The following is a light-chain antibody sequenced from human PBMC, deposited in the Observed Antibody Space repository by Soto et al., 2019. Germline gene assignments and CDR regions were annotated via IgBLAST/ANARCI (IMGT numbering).Light chain of an antibody. CDR1: TSNIGTNT. Sequence: QSFLPQPPSASGTPGQRVTISCSGGTSNIGTNTVNWYQQLPGTAPKLLIYNTNQRPAGVPDRFSGSKSGTSASLAISGLRSEDEASYFCAKWDDSLSVLFGRGTKLTVL. CDR3: AKWDDSLSVL. CDR2: NTN. V-gene: IGLV1-44*01. J-gene: IGLJ3*02.